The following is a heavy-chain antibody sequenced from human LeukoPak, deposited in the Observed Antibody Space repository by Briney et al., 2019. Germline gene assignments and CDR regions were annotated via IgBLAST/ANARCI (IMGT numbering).Heavy chain of an antibody. CDR2: ISVNGSST. CDR1: GFTFSSYG. V-gene: IGHV3-23*01. J-gene: IGHJ1*01. Sequence: GGSLRLSCAASGFTFSSYGMTWVRQAPGKGLEWVSTISVNGSSTYYADSVKGRFTISRDNSKNTLYLQMNSLRAEDTAVYYCATDGGNYGYFQHWGQGTLVTVSS. D-gene: IGHD4-23*01. CDR3: ATDGGNYGYFQH.